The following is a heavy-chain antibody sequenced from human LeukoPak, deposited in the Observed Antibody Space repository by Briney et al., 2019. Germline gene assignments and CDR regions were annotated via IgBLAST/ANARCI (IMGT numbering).Heavy chain of an antibody. CDR3: AKRPRGNYLDPFDY. Sequence: PGGSLRLSCAASGFSFSSYAVSWVRQAPGRGLEWVSGISDGGSRTYYADSVKGRFTISRDDSKNTLYLQMNSLRAEDTAVYYCAKRPRGNYLDPFDYWGQGTLVTVSS. CDR1: GFSFSSYA. V-gene: IGHV3-23*01. D-gene: IGHD3-10*01. CDR2: ISDGGSRT. J-gene: IGHJ4*02.